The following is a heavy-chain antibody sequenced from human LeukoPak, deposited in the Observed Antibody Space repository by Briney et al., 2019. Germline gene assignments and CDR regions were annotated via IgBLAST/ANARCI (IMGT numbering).Heavy chain of an antibody. V-gene: IGHV4-59*12. J-gene: IGHJ4*02. CDR1: DGSIRGYY. CDR3: ARAWSRGPIDY. CDR2: FYYSGTT. D-gene: IGHD2-8*02. Sequence: SETLSLTCTVSDGSIRGYYWTWIRQPPGKGLEWIGYFYYSGTTNYNPSLKSRVAISVDTSNNQFSLRLSSVTAADTAVYYCARAWSRGPIDYWGQGTLVTVSS.